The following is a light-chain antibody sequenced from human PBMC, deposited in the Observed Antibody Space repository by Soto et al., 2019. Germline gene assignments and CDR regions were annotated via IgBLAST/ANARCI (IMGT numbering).Light chain of an antibody. CDR3: QQYGKSPAT. Sequence: EIGLTQSPGTLSLTPGERATLSCRASRSVNSDYVAWYQQKPGQAPRLLIYHASSRASGIPDRFSGGGSGTDFTLTISRLEPEDFAVYYCQQYGKSPATFGQGTKVDIK. CDR2: HAS. CDR1: RSVNSDY. V-gene: IGKV3-20*01. J-gene: IGKJ1*01.